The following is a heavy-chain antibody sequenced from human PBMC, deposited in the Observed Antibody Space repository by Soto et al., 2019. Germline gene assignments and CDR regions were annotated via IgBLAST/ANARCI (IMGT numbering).Heavy chain of an antibody. Sequence: ASVKVSCKASGYALNNYYIQWVRQAPGQGLEWMGIINPSDGNTSYSQRFQGRVTLTRDTSTSTVYMDLSSLRSEDTAVYFCSSCPQNCITTSPCCLFFDYWGQGTLVTVSS. CDR1: GYALNNYY. J-gene: IGHJ4*02. CDR2: INPSDGNT. CDR3: SSCPQNCITTSPCCLFFDY. D-gene: IGHD2-2*01. V-gene: IGHV1-46*02.